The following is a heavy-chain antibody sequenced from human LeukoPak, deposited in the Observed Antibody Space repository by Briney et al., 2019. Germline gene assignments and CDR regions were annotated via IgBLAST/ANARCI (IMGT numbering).Heavy chain of an antibody. CDR3: AREARGGSTYFDN. Sequence: SETLSLTCTVSGGSISGYFWAWIRRPAGKGLEWIGRIYSSGSTNYNLSLKSRVTMSVDTSKNQFSLRLSSVTATDTAVYYCAREARGGSTYFDNWGQGTLVTVSS. J-gene: IGHJ4*02. V-gene: IGHV4-4*07. CDR1: GGSISGYF. CDR2: IYSSGST. D-gene: IGHD1-26*01.